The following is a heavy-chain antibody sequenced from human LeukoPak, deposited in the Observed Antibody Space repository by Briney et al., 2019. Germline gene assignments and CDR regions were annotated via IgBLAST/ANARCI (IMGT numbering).Heavy chain of an antibody. CDR2: IYYSGST. V-gene: IGHV4-39*01. J-gene: IGHJ4*02. CDR3: ARTSYYYGSGSSDY. D-gene: IGHD3-10*01. CDR1: GDSISSSSSY. Sequence: SETLSLTCTVSGDSISSSSSYWGWIRQPPGKGLEWIGSIYYSGSTYYNTSLKSRVTISVDTSKNQFSLKLNSVTAADTAVYYCARTSYYYGSGSSDYWGQGTLVTVSS.